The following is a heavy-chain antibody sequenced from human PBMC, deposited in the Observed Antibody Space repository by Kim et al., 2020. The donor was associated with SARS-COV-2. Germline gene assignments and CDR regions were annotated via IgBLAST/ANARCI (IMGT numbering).Heavy chain of an antibody. V-gene: IGHV3-9*01. Sequence: GGSLRLSCAASGFTFDDYAMHWVRQAPGKGLEWVSGISWNSGSIGYADSVKGRFTISRDNAKNSLYLQMNSLRAEDTALYYCATSGYSSSWYLGGWYNIRGQGTLVTVSS. CDR2: ISWNSGSI. CDR3: ATSGYSSSWYLGGWYNI. CDR1: GFTFDDYA. D-gene: IGHD6-13*01. J-gene: IGHJ4*02.